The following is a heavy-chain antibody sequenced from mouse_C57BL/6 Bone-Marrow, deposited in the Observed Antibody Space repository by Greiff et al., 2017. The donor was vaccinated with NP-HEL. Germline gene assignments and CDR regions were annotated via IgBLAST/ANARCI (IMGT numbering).Heavy chain of an antibody. CDR3: TIGLPLFAY. Sequence: VQLQQSGAELVRPGASVKLSCTASGFNIKDDYMHWVKQRPEQGLEWIGWIDPENGDTEYASKFQGKATITADTSSNTAYLQLRSLTSEDTAVYYCTIGLPLFAYWGQGTLVTVSA. J-gene: IGHJ3*01. CDR1: GFNIKDDY. V-gene: IGHV14-4*01. D-gene: IGHD2-10*01. CDR2: IDPENGDT.